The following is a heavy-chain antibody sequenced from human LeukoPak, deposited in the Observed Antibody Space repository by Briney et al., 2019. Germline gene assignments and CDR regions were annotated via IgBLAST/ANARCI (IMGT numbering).Heavy chain of an antibody. CDR2: IYYSGST. J-gene: IGHJ4*02. CDR3: ARLPGGETPG. Sequence: SETLSLTCTVSGGSISSSSYCWGWIRQPPGKGLEWIGSIYYSGSTYYNPSLKSRVTISVDTSKNQFSLKLSSVTAADTAVYYCARLPGGETPGWGQGTLVTVSS. V-gene: IGHV4-39*07. CDR1: GGSISSSSYC. D-gene: IGHD3-16*01.